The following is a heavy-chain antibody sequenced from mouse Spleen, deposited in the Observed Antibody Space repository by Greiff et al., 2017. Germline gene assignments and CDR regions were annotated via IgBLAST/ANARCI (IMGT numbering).Heavy chain of an antibody. D-gene: IGHD1-1*01. CDR3: ARDYYGSSGRN. CDR2: INPSSGYT. Sequence: QVQLKESGAELVRPGTSVKMSCKAAGYTFTNYWIGWVKQRPGHGLEWIGYINPSSGYTEYNQKFKDKTTLTADKSSSTAYMQLSSLTSEDSAVYYCARDYYGSSGRNWGQGTTLTVSS. J-gene: IGHJ2*01. V-gene: IGHV1-63*02. CDR1: GYTFTNYW.